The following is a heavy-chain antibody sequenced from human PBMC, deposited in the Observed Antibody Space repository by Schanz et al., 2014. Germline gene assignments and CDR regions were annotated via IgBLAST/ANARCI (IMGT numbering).Heavy chain of an antibody. J-gene: IGHJ6*02. CDR3: AKHLYQYNYYGMDV. D-gene: IGHD2-2*02. CDR1: TFTFSSYW. V-gene: IGHV3-74*01. CDR2: IDRDGSRT. Sequence: EFQLVESGGGFVQPGGSLRLSCAASTFTFSSYWMHWVRQAPGKGLVWVSRIDRDGSRTNYADSVKGRFTISRDNSKNTLSLQLNSLRADDTAVYYCAKHLYQYNYYGMDVWGQGTTVTVSS.